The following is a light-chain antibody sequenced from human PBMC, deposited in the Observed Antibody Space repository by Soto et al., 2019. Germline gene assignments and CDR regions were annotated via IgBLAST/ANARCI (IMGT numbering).Light chain of an antibody. CDR3: QQLNGYLRT. Sequence: DIQLTQSPSFLSASVGDRVTITCRASQGTSSYLAWYQQKPGKAPKLLIYAASTLQSGVPSRFSGSGSGTEFTLTINSLQPEDFATYYCQQLNGYLRTFGQGTKVEIK. CDR2: AAS. J-gene: IGKJ1*01. CDR1: QGTSSY. V-gene: IGKV1-9*01.